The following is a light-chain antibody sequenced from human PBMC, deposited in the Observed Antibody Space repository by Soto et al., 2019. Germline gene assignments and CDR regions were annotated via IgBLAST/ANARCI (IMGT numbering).Light chain of an antibody. Sequence: EIVMTQSPATLSVSPGERATLSCRASQSVINNLAWYQQKPGQAPRLLIYAASARATGIPARFSGSGSGTEFTLTISSRQSEDFAIYYCQQYKEWPPWTFGQGTKVDIK. V-gene: IGKV3-15*01. J-gene: IGKJ1*01. CDR2: AAS. CDR3: QQYKEWPPWT. CDR1: QSVINN.